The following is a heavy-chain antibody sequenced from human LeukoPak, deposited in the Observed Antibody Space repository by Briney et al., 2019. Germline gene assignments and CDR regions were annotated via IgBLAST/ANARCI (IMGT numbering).Heavy chain of an antibody. V-gene: IGHV4-34*01. CDR1: GGSFRGFY. CDR3: ARSHCGGDCYSSRWQILYGYYYYYMDV. J-gene: IGHJ6*03. CDR2: INHGGSS. D-gene: IGHD2-21*02. Sequence: PSETLSLTCAVYGGSFRGFYWTWIRQSPGKGLEWIGEINHGGSSSYNPSLKSRIMISVDMSKNQFSLKVRSVTAADTAVYYCARSHCGGDCYSSRWQILYGYYYYYMDVWGTGTTVTVSS.